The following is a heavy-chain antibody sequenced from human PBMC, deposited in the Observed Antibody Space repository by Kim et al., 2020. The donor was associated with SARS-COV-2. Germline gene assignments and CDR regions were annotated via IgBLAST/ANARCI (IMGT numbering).Heavy chain of an antibody. Sequence: LKSRITISVDTSKNQFSLKLSSVTAADTVVYYCARDRTSQNYYYYGMDVWGQGTTVTVSS. J-gene: IGHJ6*02. D-gene: IGHD2-2*01. V-gene: IGHV4-59*01. CDR3: ARDRTSQNYYYYGMDV.